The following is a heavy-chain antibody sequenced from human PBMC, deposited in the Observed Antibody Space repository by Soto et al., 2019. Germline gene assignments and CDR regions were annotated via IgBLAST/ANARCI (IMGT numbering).Heavy chain of an antibody. J-gene: IGHJ4*02. CDR3: AREYCSGTSCYPYFDY. V-gene: IGHV3-11*01. CDR1: GFAFSDYY. CDR2: ISSSGSTI. Sequence: GGSLRLSCAASGFAFSDYYMSWIRQAPGKGLEWVSYISSSGSTIYYADSVKGRFTISRDNAKNSLYLQMNSLRAEDTAVYYCAREYCSGTSCYPYFDYWGQGTLVTVSS. D-gene: IGHD2-2*01.